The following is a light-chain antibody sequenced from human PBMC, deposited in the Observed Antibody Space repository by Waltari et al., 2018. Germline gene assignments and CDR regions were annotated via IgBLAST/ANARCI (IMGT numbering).Light chain of an antibody. V-gene: IGLV2-14*01. CDR2: EFS. CDR1: RSDVGAYHY. J-gene: IGLJ2*01. CDR3: SSFTSSSTYVL. Sequence: QSALTQPASVSGSPGQSTPISCTGTRSDVGAYHYVSWYQQHPGKAPKLMIYEFSTRPSGVSNRFSGSKSGNTASLTISGLQAEDEADYYCSSFTSSSTYVLFGGGTKLTVL.